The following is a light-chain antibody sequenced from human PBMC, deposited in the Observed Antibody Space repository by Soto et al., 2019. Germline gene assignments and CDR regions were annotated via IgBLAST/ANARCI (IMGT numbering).Light chain of an antibody. CDR1: SSDVGGYNY. Sequence: QSVLTQPASASGSPGQSITISCTGTSSDVGGYNYVSWYQQHPGKAPKLMIYEVSNRPSGVSNRFSGSKSGNTASLTISGLQAEDEADYYCNSYASSGTLVFGTGTKVTVL. J-gene: IGLJ1*01. V-gene: IGLV2-14*01. CDR3: NSYASSGTLV. CDR2: EVS.